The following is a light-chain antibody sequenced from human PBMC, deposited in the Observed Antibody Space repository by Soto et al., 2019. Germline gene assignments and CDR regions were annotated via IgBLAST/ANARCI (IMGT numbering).Light chain of an antibody. Sequence: QSALTQPASVSGSPGQSITISCTGTSSDVGGSNRVSWYQQHPGKAPKLMIFDVSTRPSGVSNRFSGSKSGHTASLTISGLQAEYEADYYCSSYATSSTLVLFGGGTKLTVL. CDR3: SSYATSSTLVL. V-gene: IGLV2-14*01. CDR1: SSDVGGSNR. J-gene: IGLJ3*02. CDR2: DVS.